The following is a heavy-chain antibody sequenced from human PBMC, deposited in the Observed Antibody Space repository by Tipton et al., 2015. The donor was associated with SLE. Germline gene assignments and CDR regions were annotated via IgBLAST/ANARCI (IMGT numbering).Heavy chain of an antibody. D-gene: IGHD1-26*01. CDR3: ARAAPLYSGSYYYFDY. J-gene: IGHJ4*02. Sequence: TLSLTCTVSGDSVISGTYYWSWIRQPPGKGLEWIGYIYYSGGTNYNPSLKSRVTISVDTSKNQFSLKLSSVTAADTAVYYCARAAPLYSGSYYYFDYWGQGTLVTVSS. CDR1: GDSVISGTYY. V-gene: IGHV4-61*01. CDR2: IYYSGGT.